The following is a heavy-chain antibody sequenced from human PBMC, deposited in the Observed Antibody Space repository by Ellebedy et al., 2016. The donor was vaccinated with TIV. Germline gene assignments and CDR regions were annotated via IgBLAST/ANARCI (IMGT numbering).Heavy chain of an antibody. CDR3: ARDETVGTGAFDV. J-gene: IGHJ3*01. CDR1: VDSISDGDYY. Sequence: SETLSLTXSVSVDSISDGDYYWAWIRQPPGKGLEWIGSTTHSGSTYYNPSLKGRVTILVDRSKNQFSLNLTSVTAADTAIYYCARDETVGTGAFDVWGQGTMVTVSS. D-gene: IGHD1/OR15-1a*01. CDR2: TTHSGST. V-gene: IGHV4-39*07.